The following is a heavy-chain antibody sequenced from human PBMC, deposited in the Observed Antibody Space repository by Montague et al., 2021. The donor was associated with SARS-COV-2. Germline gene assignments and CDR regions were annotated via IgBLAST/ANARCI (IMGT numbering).Heavy chain of an antibody. V-gene: IGHV3-53*01. CDR3: ARGGGYSGSYLGS. J-gene: IGHJ4*02. CDR1: GFTVSSNY. D-gene: IGHD1-26*01. Sequence: SLRLSCAASGFTVSSNYMSWVRQAPGKGLEWVSVIYSGGSTYYADSVKGRFTISRDNSKNTLYLQMNSLRAEVTAVYYCARGGGYSGSYLGSWGQGTLVTVFS. CDR2: IYSGGST.